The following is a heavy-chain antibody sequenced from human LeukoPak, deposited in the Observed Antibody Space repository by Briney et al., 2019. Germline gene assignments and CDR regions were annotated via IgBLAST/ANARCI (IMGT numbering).Heavy chain of an antibody. CDR1: GYTFTSYG. V-gene: IGHV1-18*01. J-gene: IGHJ6*03. CDR2: ISAYNGNT. CDR3: ARVHRYYYYYYMDV. Sequence: ASVKVSCKASGYTFTSYGISWVLQAPGQGLEWMGWISAYNGNTNYAQKLQGRVTMTTDTSTSTAYMELRSLRSDDTAVYYCARVHRYYYYYYMDVWGKGTTVTVSS.